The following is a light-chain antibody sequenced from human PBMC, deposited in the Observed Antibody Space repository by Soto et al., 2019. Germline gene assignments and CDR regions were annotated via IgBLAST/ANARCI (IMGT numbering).Light chain of an antibody. J-gene: IGKJ4*01. CDR3: QNSNMWPLA. Sequence: EIVLTQSPATLSLSPGERATLSCRASQSVDTYLAWYQHRPGQAPRLLIYDASNRATGISARFSGSGFGTDFTLTISSLEPEDFAVYYCQNSNMWPLALGGRTKVDIK. CDR1: QSVDTY. V-gene: IGKV3-11*01. CDR2: DAS.